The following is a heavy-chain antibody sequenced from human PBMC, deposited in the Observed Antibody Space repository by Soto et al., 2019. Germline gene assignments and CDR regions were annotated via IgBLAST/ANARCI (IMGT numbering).Heavy chain of an antibody. CDR2: IYSGGST. J-gene: IGHJ4*02. CDR3: ARAAARDDSSGYLLFDY. Sequence: GGSLRLSCAASGFTVSSNYMSWVRQAPGKGLEWVSVIYSGGSTYCADSVKGRFTISRDNSKNTLYLQMNSLRAEDTAVYYCARAAARDDSSGYLLFDYWGQGTLVTVSS. V-gene: IGHV3-53*01. CDR1: GFTVSSNY. D-gene: IGHD3-22*01.